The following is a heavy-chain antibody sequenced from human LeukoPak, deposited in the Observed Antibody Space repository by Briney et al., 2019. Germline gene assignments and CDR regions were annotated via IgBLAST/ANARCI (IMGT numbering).Heavy chain of an antibody. D-gene: IGHD3-22*01. J-gene: IGHJ4*02. V-gene: IGHV4-34*01. CDR3: ARVRWEYYYDSSGYYGPLDY. CDR1: GRSFSGYY. Sequence: SETLSLTCAVYGRSFSGYYWSWIRQPPGKGLEWIGEINHSGSTNYNPSLKSRVTISVDTSKNQFSLKLSSVTAAATAVYYCARVRWEYYYDSSGYYGPLDYWGQGTLVTVSS. CDR2: INHSGST.